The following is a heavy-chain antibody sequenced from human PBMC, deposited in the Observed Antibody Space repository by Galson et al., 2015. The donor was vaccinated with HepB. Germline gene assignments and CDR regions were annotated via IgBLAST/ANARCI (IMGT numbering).Heavy chain of an antibody. CDR1: RDSITAGHFY. J-gene: IGHJ6*03. CDR2: VFIGGQS. CDR3: ARGVRFFHTDYYYMDV. Sequence: TLSLTCTVSRDSITAGHFYWSWVRQPAGRGLEWIGRVFIGGQSNSNPALKRRVTMSVDTTRNLFSLTLRSVIAADTAKYYCARGVRFFHTDYYYMDVWGEGTTVTVSS. D-gene: IGHD3-3*01. V-gene: IGHV4-61*02.